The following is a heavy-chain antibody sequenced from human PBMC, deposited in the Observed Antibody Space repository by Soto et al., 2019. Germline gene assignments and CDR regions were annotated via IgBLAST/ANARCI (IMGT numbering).Heavy chain of an antibody. CDR1: GYTFSSIG. J-gene: IGHJ4*02. V-gene: IGHV1-18*01. CDR3: ARDFDGSGSYYTDY. D-gene: IGHD3-10*01. CDR2: IRPYNGNT. Sequence: QVQLVQSGAEVKKPGASVKVSCKASGYTFSSIGIIWVRQAPGHGLEWMGGIRPYNGNTHYAQGLQGRVTMSTDTSTSTAYMELSTLRSDDTAVYYCARDFDGSGSYYTDYRGQGTLVTVTS.